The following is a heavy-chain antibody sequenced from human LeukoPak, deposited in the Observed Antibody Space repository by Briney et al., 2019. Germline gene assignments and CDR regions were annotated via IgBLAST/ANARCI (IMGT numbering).Heavy chain of an antibody. Sequence: GASVKVSCKASGYTFSSYGIIWVRQAPGQGLEWMGWISGYNGNTNHAQKVQGRVTMTTDTSTNTAYMEMRSLRSDDTAVYYCARGGKEGSGYGDYWGQGTLVTVSS. CDR1: GYTFSSYG. V-gene: IGHV1-18*01. J-gene: IGHJ4*02. D-gene: IGHD3-22*01. CDR2: ISGYNGNT. CDR3: ARGGKEGSGYGDY.